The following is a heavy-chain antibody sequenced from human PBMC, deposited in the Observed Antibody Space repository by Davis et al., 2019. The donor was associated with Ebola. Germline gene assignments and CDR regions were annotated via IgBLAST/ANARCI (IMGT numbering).Heavy chain of an antibody. Sequence: SETLSLTCAVYGGSFSGYYWSWIRQPPGKGLEWIGEINHSGSTTSNPSLKSRVTISVDTSKNQFSLKLSSVTAADTAVYYCARGRIAARPVSEWFDPWGQGTLVTVSS. CDR1: GGSFSGYY. CDR2: INHSGST. D-gene: IGHD6-6*01. CDR3: ARGRIAARPVSEWFDP. V-gene: IGHV4-34*01. J-gene: IGHJ5*02.